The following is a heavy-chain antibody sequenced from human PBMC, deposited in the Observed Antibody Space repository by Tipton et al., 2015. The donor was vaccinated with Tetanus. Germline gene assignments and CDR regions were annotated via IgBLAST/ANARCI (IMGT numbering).Heavy chain of an antibody. CDR1: GDSMTDFY. Sequence: TLSLTCNVSGDSMTDFYWSWIRQAPGKGLEWLAYIYSSGSSNSNYFLKSRITMSRDTSKNQISLKLSSVTAADTAVYYCARRSYCSSSRCFDAFDLWGQGTMVTVSS. D-gene: IGHD2-2*01. CDR3: ARRSYCSSSRCFDAFDL. J-gene: IGHJ3*01. V-gene: IGHV4-59*01. CDR2: IYSSGSS.